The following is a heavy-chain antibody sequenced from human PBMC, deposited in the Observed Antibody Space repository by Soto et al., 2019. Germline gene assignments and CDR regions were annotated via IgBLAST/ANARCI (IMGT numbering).Heavy chain of an antibody. V-gene: IGHV3-21*01. CDR2: IGSSSTYI. CDR1: GFTFSAYR. D-gene: IGHD6-13*01. J-gene: IGHJ4*02. CDR3: ARIEYSSSWYFDY. Sequence: EVQLVESGGGLVQPGGSLRLSCAASGFTFSAYRMNWVRQAPGKGLEWVSSIGSSSTYIYYADSVKGRFTISRDNTKNPLYLQMNSLRAEDTAVYYCARIEYSSSWYFDYWGQGTLVTVSS.